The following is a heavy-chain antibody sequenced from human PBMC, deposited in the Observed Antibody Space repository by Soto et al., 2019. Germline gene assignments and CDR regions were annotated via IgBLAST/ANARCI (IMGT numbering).Heavy chain of an antibody. CDR1: GVNCRYRW. J-gene: IGHJ4*02. CDR3: AKDKEPDGTWYFDY. D-gene: IGHD1-1*01. CDR2: INRGNGPT. Sequence: HRGGAMKLCSAAAGVNCRYRWTPCHCQHTGKGQEWVSGINRGNGPTYYVDSVKGRFTISRDNSQNTLYLQMNSLRVGDTAIYYCAKDKEPDGTWYFDYWGRGTLVTVS. V-gene: IGHV3-23*01.